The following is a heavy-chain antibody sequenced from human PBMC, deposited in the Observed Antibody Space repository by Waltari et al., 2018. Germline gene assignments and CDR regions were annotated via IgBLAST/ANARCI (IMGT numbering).Heavy chain of an antibody. CDR3: AGEGVPYCGGDCYQFGY. Sequence: QVQLQESRPRLAKASETLSRTCTAPGGSLSRYYWSWIRQPAGTGLEWIGRIYTSGNTNYTPSLKSRVSMSVVTSKNKFSLKLSSVTAADTAMYYCAGEGVPYCGGDCYQFGYWGQGTLVTVSS. V-gene: IGHV4-4*07. CDR2: IYTSGNT. CDR1: GGSLSRYY. D-gene: IGHD2-21*01. J-gene: IGHJ4*02.